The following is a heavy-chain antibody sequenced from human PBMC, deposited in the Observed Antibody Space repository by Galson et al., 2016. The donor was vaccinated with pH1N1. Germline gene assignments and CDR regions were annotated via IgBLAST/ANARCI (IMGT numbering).Heavy chain of an antibody. CDR1: GYTFTSNA. V-gene: IGHV7-4-1*04. CDR3: ARSYCRSTSGYGGSYYYGMDV. D-gene: IGHD2-2*01. J-gene: IGHJ6*02. CDR2: INTNTGNP. Sequence: SVKVSCKASGYTFTSNAMNWVRQAPGQGLEWMGWINTNTGNPTYAQGFPGRFVFVLDPSVSMAYLQISSLTAEDTAVYYCARSYCRSTSGYGGSYYYGMDVWGQGATVTVSS.